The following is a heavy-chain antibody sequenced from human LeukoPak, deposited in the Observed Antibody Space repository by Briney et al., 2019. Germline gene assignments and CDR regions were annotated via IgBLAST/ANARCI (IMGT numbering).Heavy chain of an antibody. J-gene: IGHJ4*02. CDR2: IIPIFGTA. CDR1: GGTFSSYA. D-gene: IGHD4-17*01. Sequence: ASVKVSCKASGGTFSSYAISWVRQAPGQGLEWMGGIIPIFGTANYAQKFQGRVTMTTDTSTSTAYMELRSLRSDDTAVYYCARTTTVTTSPFDYWGQGTLVTVSS. CDR3: ARTTTVTTSPFDY. V-gene: IGHV1-69*05.